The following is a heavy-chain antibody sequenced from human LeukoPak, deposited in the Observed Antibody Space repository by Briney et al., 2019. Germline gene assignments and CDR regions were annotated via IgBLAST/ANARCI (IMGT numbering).Heavy chain of an antibody. CDR3: ARGKRITMVRGTYYFDY. D-gene: IGHD3-10*01. CDR2: INHSGST. J-gene: IGHJ4*02. CDR1: GGSFSGYY. V-gene: IGHV4-34*01. Sequence: SETLSLTCAVYGGSFSGYYWSWIRQPPGKGLKWIGEINHSGSTNYNPSLKSRVTISVDTSKNQFSLKLSSVTAADTAVYYCARGKRITMVRGTYYFDYWGQGTLVTVSS.